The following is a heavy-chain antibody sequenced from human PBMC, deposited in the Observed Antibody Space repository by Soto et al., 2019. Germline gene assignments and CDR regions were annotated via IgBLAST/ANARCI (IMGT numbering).Heavy chain of an antibody. Sequence: QVQLVQSGAEVKKPGASVKVSCKASGYTFTSYGISWVRQAPGQGLEWMGWISAYNGNTNYAQKLQGRVTMTTDTSTSTAYMELRSLRSDETAVYYCARDRLGGYYGSGSYRGRGPYYYYGMDVWGQGTTVTVAS. CDR3: ARDRLGGYYGSGSYRGRGPYYYYGMDV. D-gene: IGHD3-10*01. CDR1: GYTFTSYG. CDR2: ISAYNGNT. J-gene: IGHJ6*02. V-gene: IGHV1-18*01.